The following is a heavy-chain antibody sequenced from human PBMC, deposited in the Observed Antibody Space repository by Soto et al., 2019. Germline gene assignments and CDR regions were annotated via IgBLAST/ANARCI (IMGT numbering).Heavy chain of an antibody. CDR1: GFTFSNYD. J-gene: IGHJ6*03. V-gene: IGHV3-23*01. D-gene: IGHD3-10*01. Sequence: GGSLRLSCAASGFTFSNYDMNWVRQAPGKGLEWVSTISGNGASTYYADSVKGRFTISRDDYKNTLYLEMSSLRAEETAVYYCAKDGPQAYGSGTYGYYYYFLDVWGKGTTVTVSS. CDR3: AKDGPQAYGSGTYGYYYYFLDV. CDR2: ISGNGAST.